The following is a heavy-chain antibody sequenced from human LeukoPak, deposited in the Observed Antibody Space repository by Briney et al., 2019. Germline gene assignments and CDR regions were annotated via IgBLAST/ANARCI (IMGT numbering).Heavy chain of an antibody. V-gene: IGHV3-7*04. CDR1: GFTFSDYW. Sequence: GGSLRLSCAVSGFTFSDYWMTWVRQAPGKGLEWVANIKQDGSDKYYVDSVKGRFTISRDNAKNSLYLQMNSLRAEVTAVYYCARVAYSYDSSGYFVFDYWGQGTLVTVSS. D-gene: IGHD3-22*01. J-gene: IGHJ4*02. CDR2: IKQDGSDK. CDR3: ARVAYSYDSSGYFVFDY.